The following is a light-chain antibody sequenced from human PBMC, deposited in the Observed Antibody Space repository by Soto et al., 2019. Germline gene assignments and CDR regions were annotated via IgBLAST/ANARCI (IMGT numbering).Light chain of an antibody. J-gene: IGKJ5*01. CDR1: QSVSSSY. CDR3: QQYGSSPIT. V-gene: IGKV3-20*01. CDR2: GAS. Sequence: EIVLTQSPGTLSLSPGEGATLSCRASQSVSSSYLAWYQQKPGQAPRLLIYGASSRATGIPDRFSGSGCGTDFTLTISRLEPEDFALYYCQQYGSSPITFGQGTRLEIE.